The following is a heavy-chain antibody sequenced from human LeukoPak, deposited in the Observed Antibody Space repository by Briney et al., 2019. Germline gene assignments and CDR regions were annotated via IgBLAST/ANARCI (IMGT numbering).Heavy chain of an antibody. Sequence: GGSLRLSCAASGFIFEDNGMSWVRQAPGKGLDWVSGINWNGETTGYVDSVKGRFTISRDNAKNSLYLQMNSLRVEDTALYYCATHSYYYGSGSYPLYLDYWGQGTLVTVSS. V-gene: IGHV3-20*04. CDR2: INWNGETT. D-gene: IGHD3-10*01. CDR3: ATHSYYYGSGSYPLYLDY. J-gene: IGHJ4*02. CDR1: GFIFEDNG.